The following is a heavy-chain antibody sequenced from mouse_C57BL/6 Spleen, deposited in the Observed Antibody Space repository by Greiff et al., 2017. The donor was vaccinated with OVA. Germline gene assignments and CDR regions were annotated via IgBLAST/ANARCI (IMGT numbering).Heavy chain of an antibody. Sequence: EVKVVESGGGLVKPGGSLKLSCAASGFTFSDYGMHWVRQAPEKGLEWVAYISSGSSTIYYADTVKGRFTISRDNAKNTLFLQMTSLRSEDTAMYYCARATVGGYAMDYWGQGTSVTVSS. CDR2: ISSGSSTI. CDR1: GFTFSDYG. CDR3: ARATVGGYAMDY. J-gene: IGHJ4*01. D-gene: IGHD1-1*01. V-gene: IGHV5-17*01.